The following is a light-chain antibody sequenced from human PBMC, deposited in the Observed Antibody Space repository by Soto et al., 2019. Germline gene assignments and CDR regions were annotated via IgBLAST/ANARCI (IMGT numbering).Light chain of an antibody. CDR1: SSDIGSYNY. CDR3: GTWDSSLSAGV. Sequence: QSALTQPASVSGSPGQSITISCTGTSSDIGSYNYVAWYQQFPGKTPKLIIYEVRNRPSGVSFRFSGSKSGTSATLGITGLQTGDEADYYCGTWDSSLSAGVFGGGTKLTVL. V-gene: IGLV2-14*01. CDR2: EVR. J-gene: IGLJ3*02.